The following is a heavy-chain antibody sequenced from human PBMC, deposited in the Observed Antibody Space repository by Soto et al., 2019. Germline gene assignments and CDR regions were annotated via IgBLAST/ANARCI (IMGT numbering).Heavy chain of an antibody. CDR2: IYSSGST. V-gene: IGHV4-4*07. J-gene: IGHJ5*02. CDR1: GGAISGYY. D-gene: IGHD3-3*01. Sequence: SETLSLTCTVTGGAISGYYWTWMRQSAGGGLEWIGRIYSSGSTNYNPSLKSRVTISLDTSMNHFSLRLSSVTAADTAVYYCARGQRFSDWFDPWGQGTLVTVSS. CDR3: ARGQRFSDWFDP.